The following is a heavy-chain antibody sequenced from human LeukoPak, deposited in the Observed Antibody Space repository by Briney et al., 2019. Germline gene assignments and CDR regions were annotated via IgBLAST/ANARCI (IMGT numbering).Heavy chain of an antibody. V-gene: IGHV4-4*07. D-gene: IGHD2-2*01. CDR3: ARDRRSKYRQYCSSTSCYNWFDP. J-gene: IGHJ5*02. CDR1: GGSISSYY. Sequence: PSETLSLTRTVSGGSISSYYWSWIRQPAGKGLEWIGRIYTSGSTNYNPSLKSRVTMSVDTSKNQFSLKLSSVTAADMAVYYCARDRRSKYRQYCSSTSCYNWFDPWGQGTLVTVSS. CDR2: IYTSGST.